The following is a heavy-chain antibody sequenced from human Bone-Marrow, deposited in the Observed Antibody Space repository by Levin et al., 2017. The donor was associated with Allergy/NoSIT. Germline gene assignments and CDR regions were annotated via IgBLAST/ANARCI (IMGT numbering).Heavy chain of an antibody. CDR1: GFIFSSYA. D-gene: IGHD3-10*01. CDR3: AKGPYYYGMGQYSEYFQY. J-gene: IGHJ1*01. Sequence: GGSLRLSCVASGFIFSSYAMHWVRQAPGKGLEWVAVISYDGSNKFYADSVKGRFTFSRDNSNNTVFLQMNSLKLEDTAVYYCAKGPYYYGMGQYSEYFQYWGQGILVTVSS. V-gene: IGHV3-30-3*01. CDR2: ISYDGSNK.